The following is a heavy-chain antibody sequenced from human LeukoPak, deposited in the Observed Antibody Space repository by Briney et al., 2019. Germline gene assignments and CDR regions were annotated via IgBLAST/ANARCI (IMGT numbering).Heavy chain of an antibody. Sequence: HPGGSLRLSCAASGXTFSSYWMYWVRQAPGKGLVWVSRIHSDGSSTTYADSVKGRFTISRDNAKNTLYLQMNSLRAEDTAVYYCARGGYYPSGSHDYWGQGTLVTVSS. D-gene: IGHD3-10*01. V-gene: IGHV3-74*01. CDR2: IHSDGSST. CDR1: GXTFSSYW. J-gene: IGHJ4*02. CDR3: ARGGYYPSGSHDY.